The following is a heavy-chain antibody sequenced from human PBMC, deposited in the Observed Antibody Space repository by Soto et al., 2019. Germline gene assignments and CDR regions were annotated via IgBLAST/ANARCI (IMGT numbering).Heavy chain of an antibody. J-gene: IGHJ6*02. CDR3: ARTAGTNWNYYYYYYGMDV. Sequence: SVKVSCKASGGTFSSYAISWVRQAPGQGLEWMGGIIPIFGTANYAQKFQGRVTITADESTSTAYMELSSLGSEDTAVYYCARTAGTNWNYYYYYYGMDVWGQGTTVTVSS. CDR2: IIPIFGTA. V-gene: IGHV1-69*13. CDR1: GGTFSSYA. D-gene: IGHD1-7*01.